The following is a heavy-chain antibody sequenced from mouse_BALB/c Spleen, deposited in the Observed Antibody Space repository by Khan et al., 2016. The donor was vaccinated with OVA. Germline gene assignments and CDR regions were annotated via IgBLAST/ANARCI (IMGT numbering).Heavy chain of an antibody. CDR2: IFPGDGSA. CDR3: AGHYYVGVVYWYFDV. V-gene: IGHV1-85*01. D-gene: IGHD1-2*01. CDR1: GYTFTNYD. J-gene: IGHJ1*01. Sequence: QVQLQQSGAELVKPGASVKLSCKASGYTFTNYDLNWVRLRPEQGLEWIGWIFPGDGSAKYNEKFKGKATLTTDNSSSTAYMQPSRLTYEDSAVYFCAGHYYVGVVYWYFDVWGAGTAVTVSS.